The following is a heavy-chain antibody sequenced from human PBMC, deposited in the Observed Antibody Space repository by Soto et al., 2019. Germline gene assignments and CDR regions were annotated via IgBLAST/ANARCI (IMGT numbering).Heavy chain of an antibody. V-gene: IGHV4-31*03. CDR2: IYYSGST. Sequence: QLQLQESGPGLVKPSQTLSLACTVYGGSFSSGGYYWSWIRQLPGQGLEWIGYIYYSGSTYYNPSLKSRFTISLDTSKNQFSLKLSSVTAADTAVYYCARATSFSGHHGYWGQGTLVTVSS. D-gene: IGHD2-8*02. CDR1: GGSFSSGGYY. CDR3: ARATSFSGHHGY. J-gene: IGHJ4*02.